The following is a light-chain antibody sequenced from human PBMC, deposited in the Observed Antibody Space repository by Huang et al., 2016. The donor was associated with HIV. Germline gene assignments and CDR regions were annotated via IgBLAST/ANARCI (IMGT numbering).Light chain of an antibody. V-gene: IGKV3-20*01. CDR3: QQYGGSPYT. CDR1: PSVSSSY. J-gene: IGKJ2*01. Sequence: EIVLTQSPGTLSLSPGERATLSCRASPSVSSSYLAWYQQKPGQAPRLLIYGASSRATCIPDRFSGSGSGTDFTLTISRLEPEDFAVYYCQQYGGSPYTFGQGTKLEIK. CDR2: GAS.